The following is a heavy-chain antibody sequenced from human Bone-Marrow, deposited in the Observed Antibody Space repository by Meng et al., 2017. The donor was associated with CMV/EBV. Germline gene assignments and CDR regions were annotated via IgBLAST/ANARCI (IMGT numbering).Heavy chain of an antibody. CDR3: ARSGYYYTYYYGMGV. CDR2: IYYSGST. D-gene: IGHD3-22*01. J-gene: IGHJ6*02. CDR1: GGSISSYY. V-gene: IGHV4-59*01. Sequence: SETLSLTCTVSGGSISSYYWSWIRQPPGKGLEWIGYIYYSGSTNYNPSLKSRVTISVDTSKNQFSLKLSSVTAADTAVYYCARSGYYYTYYYGMGVWGQGTTVTVSS.